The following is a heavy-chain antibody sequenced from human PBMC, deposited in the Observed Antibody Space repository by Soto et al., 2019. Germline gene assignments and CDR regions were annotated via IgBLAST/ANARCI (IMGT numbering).Heavy chain of an antibody. J-gene: IGHJ4*02. Sequence: QVSLVQSGAEVKKPGTSVKVSCKASGYTFTSYYVHWVRQAPGQGLEWMGIINPSGATTTYAQNFQGRVAMTRDTSTSTVYSELSSLRSEDTAVYYCARRDCFSSSSYFKYWGQGTLVTVSS. CDR1: GYTFTSYY. CDR3: ARRDCFSSSSYFKY. D-gene: IGHD2-2*01. CDR2: INPSGATT. V-gene: IGHV1-46*01.